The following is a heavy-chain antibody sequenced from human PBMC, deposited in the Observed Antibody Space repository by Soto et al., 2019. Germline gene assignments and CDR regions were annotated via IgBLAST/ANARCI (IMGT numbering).Heavy chain of an antibody. CDR2: IYWDDDE. Sequence: QITLKESGPTLVKPTETLTLTCSFSGFSLTTGAEGVGWVRQPPGEALEWLALIYWDDDERYSPSLKTRLTITKNPSKNRVGLIMSDMEPVDTATYFCAHSRNIMTGDAQVGDFDYWGQGTLVTVSS. J-gene: IGHJ4*02. CDR1: GFSLTTGAEG. D-gene: IGHD3-16*01. V-gene: IGHV2-5*02. CDR3: AHSRNIMTGDAQVGDFDY.